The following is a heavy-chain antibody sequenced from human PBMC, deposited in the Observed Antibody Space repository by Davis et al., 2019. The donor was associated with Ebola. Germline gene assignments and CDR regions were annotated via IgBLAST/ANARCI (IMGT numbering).Heavy chain of an antibody. CDR1: GYTFTGYY. V-gene: IGHV1-2*02. CDR2: INPNSGGT. D-gene: IGHD4-17*01. Sequence: ASVKVSCKASGYTFTGYYIHWVRQAPGQGLEWMGCINPNSGGTKYAQKFQGRVTMTRDTSISTAYMELSSLRSDDTAVYYCARADGDYVHFDYWGQGILVTVSS. J-gene: IGHJ4*02. CDR3: ARADGDYVHFDY.